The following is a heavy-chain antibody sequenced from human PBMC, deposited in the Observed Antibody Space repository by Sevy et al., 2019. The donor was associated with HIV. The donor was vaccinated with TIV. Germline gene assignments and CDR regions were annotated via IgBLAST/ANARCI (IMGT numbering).Heavy chain of an antibody. D-gene: IGHD1-7*01. CDR1: GYSITSAYW. Sequence: SENLSLTCAVSGYSITSAYWWAWIRHAPGKGLEWIGSVHHSGTTNYNPSLESRVTISRDTSKNHFSLRLSSVTAADTAVYHCVSHEWNFEGYWGQGILVTVSS. CDR2: VHHSGTT. J-gene: IGHJ4*02. CDR3: VSHEWNFEGY. V-gene: IGHV4-38-2*01.